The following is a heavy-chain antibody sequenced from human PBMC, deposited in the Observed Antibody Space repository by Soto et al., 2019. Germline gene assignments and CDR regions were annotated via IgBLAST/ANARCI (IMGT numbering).Heavy chain of an antibody. V-gene: IGHV1-2*04. CDR2: INPNSGGT. CDR3: ARGPSIAAAGTPPHYYYYGMDV. Sequence: ASVKVSCKASGYTFTGYYMHWVRQAPGQGLEWMGWINPNSGGTNYAQKFQDWVTMTRDTSISTAYMELSRLRSDDTAVYYCARGPSIAAAGTPPHYYYYGMDVWGQGTTVTVSS. D-gene: IGHD6-13*01. J-gene: IGHJ6*02. CDR1: GYTFTGYY.